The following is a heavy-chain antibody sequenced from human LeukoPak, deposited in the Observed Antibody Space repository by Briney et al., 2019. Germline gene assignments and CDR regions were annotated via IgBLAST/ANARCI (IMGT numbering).Heavy chain of an antibody. D-gene: IGHD3-22*01. CDR2: IYYSGST. CDR1: GGSISSSSYY. Sequence: PSETLSLTCTVSGGSISSSSYYWGWIRQPPGKGLEWIGSIYYSGSTNYNPSLKSRVTISVDTSKNQFSLKLSSVTAADTAVYYCARAYYDRSGWFDPWGQGTLVTVSS. CDR3: ARAYYDRSGWFDP. V-gene: IGHV4-39*07. J-gene: IGHJ5*02.